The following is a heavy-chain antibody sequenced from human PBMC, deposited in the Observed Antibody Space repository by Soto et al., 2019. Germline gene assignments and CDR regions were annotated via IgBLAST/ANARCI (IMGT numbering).Heavy chain of an antibody. CDR3: AKEKSVMNSGYDAFDI. CDR2: ISSSAGTI. Sequence: GGSLRLSCAASGFAFSTYEMDWVRQAPGKGLEWVAYISSSAGTIYYTDSVKGRFTISRDNIKNLLYLEMNSLRTEDMAVYYCAKEKSVMNSGYDAFDIWGQGTMVTVSS. V-gene: IGHV3-48*03. CDR1: GFAFSTYE. J-gene: IGHJ3*02. D-gene: IGHD5-12*01.